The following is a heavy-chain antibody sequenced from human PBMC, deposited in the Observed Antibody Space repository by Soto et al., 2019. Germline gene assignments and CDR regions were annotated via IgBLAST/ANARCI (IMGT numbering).Heavy chain of an antibody. CDR1: GFTVTTYA. CDR3: AKSDCGDAKCYVLDY. D-gene: IGHD2-21*01. CDR2: ISGSGVEK. J-gene: IGHJ4*02. Sequence: EVQLLESGGGLVQPGGSLRLSCAASGFTVTTYAMSWVRQAPGKGLEWVSAISGSGVEKDYADSAKGRFTISRDTSKNTLYLEMNSLRAEDTAIYHCAKSDCGDAKCYVLDYWGLGTLVTVSS. V-gene: IGHV3-23*01.